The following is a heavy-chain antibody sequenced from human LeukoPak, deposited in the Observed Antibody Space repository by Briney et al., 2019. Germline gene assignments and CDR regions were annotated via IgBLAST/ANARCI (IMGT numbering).Heavy chain of an antibody. CDR1: GGSISSSSYY. CDR3: ASSNYDFWSGYQGGWFDP. V-gene: IGHV4-39*07. D-gene: IGHD3-3*01. CDR2: IYYSGST. J-gene: IGHJ5*02. Sequence: SETLSLTCTVSGGSISSSSYYWGWIRQPPGKGLEWIGSIYYSGSTYYNPSLKNRVTISVDTSKNQFSLKLSSVTAADTAVYYCASSNYDFWSGYQGGWFDPWGQGTLVTVSS.